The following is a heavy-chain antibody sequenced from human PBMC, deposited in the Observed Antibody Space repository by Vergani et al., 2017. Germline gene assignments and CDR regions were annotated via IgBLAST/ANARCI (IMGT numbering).Heavy chain of an antibody. V-gene: IGHV3-23*01. Sequence: EVQLLESGGGLVQPGGSLRLSCAASGFTFSSYAMSWVRQAPGKGLEWVSAISGSGGSTYYADSVKGRFTISRDNSKNTLYLQMNSLRAEDTAVYYCARGHCSSTSCYPYYFDYWGQGTLVTVSS. CDR1: GFTFSSYA. J-gene: IGHJ4*02. CDR2: ISGSGGST. D-gene: IGHD2-2*01. CDR3: ARGHCSSTSCYPYYFDY.